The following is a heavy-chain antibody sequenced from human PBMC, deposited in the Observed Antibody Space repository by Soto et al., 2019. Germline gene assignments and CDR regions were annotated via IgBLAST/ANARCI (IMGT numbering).Heavy chain of an antibody. CDR3: AIARYYYDSSGYYYVGAFDI. J-gene: IGHJ3*02. CDR1: GFTFSDYY. D-gene: IGHD3-22*01. Sequence: GGSLRLSCAASGFTFSDYYMSWIRQAPGKGLEWVSYISSSGSTIYYADSVKGRFTISRDNAKNSLYLQMNSLRAEDTAVYYCAIARYYYDSSGYYYVGAFDIWGQGTMVTVSS. V-gene: IGHV3-11*01. CDR2: ISSSGSTI.